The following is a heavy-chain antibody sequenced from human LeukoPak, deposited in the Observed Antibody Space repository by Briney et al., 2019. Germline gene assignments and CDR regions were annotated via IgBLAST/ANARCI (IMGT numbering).Heavy chain of an antibody. CDR3: AKDSATITGSYSYNWFDF. D-gene: IGHD5-12*01. CDR2: ISGDGGST. Sequence: GGSLRFSCTASGFTFKDYGMHWVRQGPGKGLQWVSIISGDGGSTFYADSVRGRFTISTDNSKNSLYLKRSGLRTEDTAIYYCAKDSATITGSYSYNWFDFWGQGNLVTVSS. V-gene: IGHV3-43*02. J-gene: IGHJ5*01. CDR1: GFTFKDYG.